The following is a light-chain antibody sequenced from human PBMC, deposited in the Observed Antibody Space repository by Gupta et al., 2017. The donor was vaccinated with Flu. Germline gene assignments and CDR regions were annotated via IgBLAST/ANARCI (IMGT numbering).Light chain of an antibody. CDR2: EVS. CDR3: CAYGRGTSFV. Sequence: GSNAGAYIYVSWYQQDPGEAPKLILYEVSRRPSGASQRFSGSKSGTTASLTISGLQPEDEADYYCCAYGRGTSFVFGSGTKVSV. V-gene: IGLV2-14*01. CDR1: GSNAGAYIY. J-gene: IGLJ1*01.